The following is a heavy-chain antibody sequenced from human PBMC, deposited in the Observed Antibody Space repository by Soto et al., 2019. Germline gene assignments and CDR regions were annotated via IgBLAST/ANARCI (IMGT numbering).Heavy chain of an antibody. D-gene: IGHD1-20*01. J-gene: IGHJ6*02. CDR1: GFSLTSPGMC. CDR3: ARSIRGPRRFNGMDV. Sequence: PGPTLVNPTDTLTLTCTFSGFSLTSPGMCVSWIRQPPGKALEWLALIERDDDDKYYSTSLKTRLTISKDTRKNQVVLTMANMDPADTGTYYCARSIRGPRRFNGMDVWGQGTTVTVSS. CDR2: IERDDDDK. V-gene: IGHV2-70*13.